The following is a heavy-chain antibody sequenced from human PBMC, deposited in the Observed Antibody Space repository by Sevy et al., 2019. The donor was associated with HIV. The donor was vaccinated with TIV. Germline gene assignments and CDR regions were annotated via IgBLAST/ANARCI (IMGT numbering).Heavy chain of an antibody. V-gene: IGHV3-30*18. J-gene: IGHJ4*02. CDR3: AKGQGYDYIWGNERSEYYFDY. D-gene: IGHD3-16*01. Sequence: GGSLTLSCAASRFTFSTYDIHWVRQAPGKGLEWVAVISHDGSYQYYTDSVKGRFTISRDDSKNKAYLQMNSLRADDSGVYYCAKGQGYDYIWGNERSEYYFDYWGQGTLVTVSS. CDR1: RFTFSTYD. CDR2: ISHDGSYQ.